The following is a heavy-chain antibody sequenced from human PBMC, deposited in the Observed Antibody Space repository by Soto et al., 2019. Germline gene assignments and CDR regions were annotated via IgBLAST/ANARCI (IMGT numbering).Heavy chain of an antibody. CDR2: ISGSGGST. CDR1: GFTFSSYA. Sequence: EVQLLESGGGLVQPGGSLRLSCAASGFTFSSYAMSWVRQAPGKGLEWVSAISGSGGSTYYADSVNGRFTISRDNSKNTLYLQMNSLRAEDTAVYYCAKGAAAGKRYGDYGWVIDYWGQGTLVTVSS. CDR3: AKGAAAGKRYGDYGWVIDY. V-gene: IGHV3-23*01. D-gene: IGHD6-13*01. J-gene: IGHJ4*02.